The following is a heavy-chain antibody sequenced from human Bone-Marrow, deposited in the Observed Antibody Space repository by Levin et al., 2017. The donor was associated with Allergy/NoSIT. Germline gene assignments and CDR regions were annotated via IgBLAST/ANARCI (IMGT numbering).Heavy chain of an antibody. CDR1: GYSFTNYW. J-gene: IGHJ4*02. CDR3: ARSYGVYGD. D-gene: IGHD4-17*01. CDR2: IYPGDSET. V-gene: IGHV5-51*01. Sequence: ASVKVSCKGSGYSFTNYWIGWVRQMPGKGLEWMGIIYPGDSETRYSPSFQGQVTISADKSISTAYLQWSSLKAPDTAMYYCARSYGVYGDWGQGTLVTVSS.